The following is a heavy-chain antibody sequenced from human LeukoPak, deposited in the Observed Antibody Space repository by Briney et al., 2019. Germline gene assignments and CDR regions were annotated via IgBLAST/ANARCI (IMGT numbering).Heavy chain of an antibody. Sequence: GGSLRLSCAASGFTFRSYWMSWVRQAPGKGLECVATIKQDGSERYYVDSVKGRFTISRDNAQNSLSLQMNSLRAEDTAIYYCARDLFLYFGEVTRAFDYWGLGTPVSVSS. CDR2: IKQDGSER. J-gene: IGHJ4*02. D-gene: IGHD3-10*01. CDR3: ARDLFLYFGEVTRAFDY. V-gene: IGHV3-7*01. CDR1: GFTFRSYW.